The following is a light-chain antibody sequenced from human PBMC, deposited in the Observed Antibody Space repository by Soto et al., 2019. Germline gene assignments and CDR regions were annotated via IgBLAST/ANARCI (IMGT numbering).Light chain of an antibody. CDR1: SSDVGTYNY. Sequence: ALTQPASVSGSPGQSITISCTGTSSDVGTYNYVSWYQHHPGKAPKLMLYEVTNRPSGVSNRFSGSKSGNTASLTISGLRAEDEADYYCTSYTSDSTPYVFGTGTKVTVL. CDR2: EVT. J-gene: IGLJ1*01. V-gene: IGLV2-14*01. CDR3: TSYTSDSTPYV.